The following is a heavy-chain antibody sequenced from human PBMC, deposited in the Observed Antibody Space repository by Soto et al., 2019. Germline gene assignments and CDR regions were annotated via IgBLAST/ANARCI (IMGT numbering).Heavy chain of an antibody. CDR3: AKDQDCSSSNCYYYFYGMDV. CDR2: LSRSGDTT. Sequence: EVQLLESGGGLVQPGGSLRLSCAASGFTFSSYPMSWVRQAPGKGLEWVSGLSRSGDTTYYAESVKGRFTISRDNSKNTLSLQMNSLRAEDTAIYYCAKDQDCSSSNCYYYFYGMDVWGQGTTVTVSS. CDR1: GFTFSSYP. J-gene: IGHJ6*02. D-gene: IGHD2-2*01. V-gene: IGHV3-23*01.